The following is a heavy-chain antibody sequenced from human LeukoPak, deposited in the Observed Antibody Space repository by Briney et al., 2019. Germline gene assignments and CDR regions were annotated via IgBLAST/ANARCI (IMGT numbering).Heavy chain of an antibody. D-gene: IGHD6-19*01. CDR1: GGSISSSTYY. J-gene: IGHJ6*03. CDR3: ARAVEDFYYYMDV. V-gene: IGHV4-61*02. CDR2: IYTSGST. Sequence: PSETLSLTCTVSGGSISSSTYYWSWIRQPAGKGLEWIGRIYTSGSTNYNPSLKSRVTISVDTSKNQFSLKLSSVTAADTAVYYCARAVEDFYYYMDVWGKGTTVTVSS.